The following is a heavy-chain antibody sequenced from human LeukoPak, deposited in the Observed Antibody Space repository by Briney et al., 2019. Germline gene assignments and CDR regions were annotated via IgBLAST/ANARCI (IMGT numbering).Heavy chain of an antibody. D-gene: IGHD3-22*01. V-gene: IGHV3-23*01. CDR3: XXXXXXXXYDSSGYYY. CDR1: GFTFSSYA. Sequence: GGSLRLSCAASGFTFSSYAMSWVRQAPGKGLEWVSAISGSGGSTYSADSVKGRFTISRDNSKNTLYLQMNSRRAEDTAVYYSXXXXXXXXYDSSGYYYWGQGTLVTVSS. CDR2: ISGSGGST. J-gene: IGHJ4*02.